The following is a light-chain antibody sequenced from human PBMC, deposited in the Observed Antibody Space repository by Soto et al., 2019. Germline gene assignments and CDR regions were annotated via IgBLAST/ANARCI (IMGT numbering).Light chain of an antibody. V-gene: IGKV1-39*01. CDR2: DIS. CDR1: QSVRSY. CDR3: QQSYDIPLT. J-gene: IGKJ4*01. Sequence: DTQMTQSPSSLSASVGDRVTITCRASQSVRSYLNWYQQKPGKAPKLLIHDISNLQSGVPSRFSGSGSGTNFTLTINNLQPEDFATYYCQQSYDIPLTFGGGTRVEIK.